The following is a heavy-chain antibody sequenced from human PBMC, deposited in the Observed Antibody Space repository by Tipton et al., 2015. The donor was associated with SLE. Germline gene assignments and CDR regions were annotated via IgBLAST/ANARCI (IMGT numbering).Heavy chain of an antibody. CDR2: IYFTGST. Sequence: TLSLTCTVSGGSISSHYRSWIRQPPGKGLEWIGYIYFTGSTNYNPSLKSRVTISVDMSKNQFSLKLTSVTAADTAVYYCARGVAATGGVDYWGQGTLVTVSS. CDR1: GGSISSHY. CDR3: ARGVAATGGVDY. V-gene: IGHV4-59*11. J-gene: IGHJ4*02. D-gene: IGHD6-13*01.